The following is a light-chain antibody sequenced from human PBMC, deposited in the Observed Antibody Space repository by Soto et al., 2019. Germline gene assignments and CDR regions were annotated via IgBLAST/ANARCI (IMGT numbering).Light chain of an antibody. J-gene: IGKJ1*01. CDR1: QSVSSN. Sequence: EIVMTQSPATLSVSPGERATLSCRASQSVSSNLAWYQQKPGQAPRLLIYGASTRATGIPARFSGSGSGTEFTLTISSLQSEDFAVYYCQQYNNWTRKFGQGTKV. V-gene: IGKV3-15*01. CDR2: GAS. CDR3: QQYNNWTRK.